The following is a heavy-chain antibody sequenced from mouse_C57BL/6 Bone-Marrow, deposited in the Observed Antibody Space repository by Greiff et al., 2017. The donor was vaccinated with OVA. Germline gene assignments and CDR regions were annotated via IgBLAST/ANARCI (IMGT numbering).Heavy chain of an antibody. CDR1: GFTFSSYA. Sequence: EVHLVESGGGLVKPGGSLKLSCAASGFTFSSYAMSWVRQTPEKRLEWVATISDGGSYTYYPDNVKGRFTISRDNAKNNLYLQMSHLKSEDTAMYYGARALHYYGSSWYAYWGQGTLVTVAA. J-gene: IGHJ3*01. D-gene: IGHD1-1*01. CDR3: ARALHYYGSSWYAY. V-gene: IGHV5-4*01. CDR2: ISDGGSYT.